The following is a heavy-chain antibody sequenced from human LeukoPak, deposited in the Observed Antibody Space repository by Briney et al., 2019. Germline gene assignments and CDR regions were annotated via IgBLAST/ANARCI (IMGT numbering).Heavy chain of an antibody. CDR1: GFTFSSYA. D-gene: IGHD6-13*01. Sequence: GGSLRLSCAASGFTFSSYAMSWVRQAPGKGLEWVSAISDSDGNTYYADSVKGRFTISRDNSKNTLYLQMNSLRAEDTAVYYCARFIAAPYYFDYWGRGTLVTVSS. V-gene: IGHV3-23*01. CDR3: ARFIAAPYYFDY. J-gene: IGHJ4*02. CDR2: ISDSDGNT.